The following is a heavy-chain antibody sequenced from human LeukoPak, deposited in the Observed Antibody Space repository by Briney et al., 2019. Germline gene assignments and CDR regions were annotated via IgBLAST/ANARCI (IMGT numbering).Heavy chain of an antibody. J-gene: IGHJ4*02. V-gene: IGHV3-7*03. CDR3: AKDRGVITLIVVVIE. D-gene: IGHD3-22*01. CDR1: GFSFSSYW. CDR2: INQDGSEK. Sequence: GGSLRLSCAVSGFSFSSYWMSWVRQAPGKGLEWVAIINQDGSEKYYVDSLKGRFTISRDNAKNSLYLQLNNLRAEDTAVYYCAKDRGVITLIVVVIEWGQGTLVTVSS.